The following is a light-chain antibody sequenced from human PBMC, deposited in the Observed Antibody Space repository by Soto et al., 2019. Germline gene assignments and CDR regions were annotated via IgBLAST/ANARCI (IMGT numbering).Light chain of an antibody. CDR1: QSINNY. CDR2: GAS. Sequence: DIQMTQSPSSLSASVGDRVTITCRASQSINNYLNWYQQKPGKAPKLLIYGASSLQSGVPSRFSGSGSGTDFTLTISSLQLEDFATYYCQQCYNAGTVGPGTKVDI. V-gene: IGKV1-39*01. J-gene: IGKJ3*01. CDR3: QQCYNAGT.